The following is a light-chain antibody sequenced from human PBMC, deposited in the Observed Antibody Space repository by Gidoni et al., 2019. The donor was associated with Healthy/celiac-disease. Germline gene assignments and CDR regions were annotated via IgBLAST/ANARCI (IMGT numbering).Light chain of an antibody. CDR2: AAS. CDR1: QGISSS. J-gene: IGKJ2*01. V-gene: IGKV1-9*01. CDR3: QQLNSYPRT. Sequence: DIQLTQSPSFLSASVGDRVTITCRASQGISSSLAWYQPKPGKAPKLLIYAASTLQSGVPSRFSGSGSGTEFTLTISSLQPEDFATYYCQQLNSYPRTFGQGTKLEIK.